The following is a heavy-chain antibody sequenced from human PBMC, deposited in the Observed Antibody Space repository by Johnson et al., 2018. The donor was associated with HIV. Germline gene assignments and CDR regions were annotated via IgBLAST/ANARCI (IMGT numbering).Heavy chain of an antibody. J-gene: IGHJ3*02. D-gene: IGHD2-21*02. CDR2: IKQDGSER. CDR3: ARLSEHIVVVTAWADAFDI. V-gene: IGHV3-7*01. Sequence: VQLVESGGGLVQPGGSLRLSCAASGFSFSFYWMSWVRQAPGKGLEWVANIKQDGSERYYVDSVKGRFTISRANAKNSLYLQMTSLRAEDTAVYYCARLSEHIVVVTAWADAFDIWGQGTMVTVSS. CDR1: GFSFSFYW.